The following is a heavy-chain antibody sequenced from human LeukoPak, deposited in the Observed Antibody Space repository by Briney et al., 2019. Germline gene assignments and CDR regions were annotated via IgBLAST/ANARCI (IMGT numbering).Heavy chain of an antibody. Sequence: SETLSLTCTVSGGSISGYYWSWIRQPPGKGLEWIGYIYYSGSTNYNPSLKSRVTISADTSENQFSLKLSSMTAADTAVYYCARGKGYFDYWGQGTLVTVSS. CDR3: ARGKGYFDY. CDR1: GGSISGYY. V-gene: IGHV4-59*01. CDR2: IYYSGST. J-gene: IGHJ4*02.